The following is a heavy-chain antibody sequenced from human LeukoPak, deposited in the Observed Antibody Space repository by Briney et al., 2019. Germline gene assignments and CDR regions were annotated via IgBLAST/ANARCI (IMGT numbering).Heavy chain of an antibody. D-gene: IGHD5-18*01. CDR3: AISGGYSYGRPHFDY. CDR2: ISAYNGNT. Sequence: GASVKFSCKASGYTFTSYGISWVRQAPGQGLEWVGWISAYNGNTNYAQKLQGRVTMTTDTSTSTAYMELRSLRSDDTAVYYCAISGGYSYGRPHFDYWGQGTLVTVSS. CDR1: GYTFTSYG. J-gene: IGHJ4*02. V-gene: IGHV1-18*01.